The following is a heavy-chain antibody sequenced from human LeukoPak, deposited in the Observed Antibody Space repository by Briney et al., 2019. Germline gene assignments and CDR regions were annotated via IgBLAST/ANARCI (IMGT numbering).Heavy chain of an antibody. D-gene: IGHD3-10*01. V-gene: IGHV3-49*03. J-gene: IGHJ6*03. CDR3: TRQIGVYYYYMDV. CDR2: IRSKAYGGTT. CDR1: GFTFGHYA. Sequence: GGSLRLSCTASGFTFGHYAMSWFRQAPGKGLEWVGLIRSKAYGGTTEYAASVKGRFTISRDDAKSIAYLQMNSLKTEDTAVYYCTRQIGVYYYYMDVWGKGTTVTVSS.